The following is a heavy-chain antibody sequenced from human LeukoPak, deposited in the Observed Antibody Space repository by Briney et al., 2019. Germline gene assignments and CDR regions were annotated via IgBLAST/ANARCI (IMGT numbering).Heavy chain of an antibody. V-gene: IGHV3-53*01. CDR3: ASGGGYSSAWHSSDY. Sequence: PGGSLRLSCAASGFTVSNTYMSWVRQAPGKGLEWVSIIYSDGRTYYADSVKGRFTISRDNSKNTMYIQMNSLRAEDTAVYYCASGGGYSSAWHSSDYWGQGTLVTVSS. CDR1: GFTVSNTY. CDR2: IYSDGRT. J-gene: IGHJ4*02. D-gene: IGHD6-19*01.